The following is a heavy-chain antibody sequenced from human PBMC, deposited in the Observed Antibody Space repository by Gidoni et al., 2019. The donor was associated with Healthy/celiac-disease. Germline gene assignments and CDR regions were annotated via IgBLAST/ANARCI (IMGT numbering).Heavy chain of an antibody. CDR1: GYTFTSYY. Sequence: QVQLVQSGAEVKKPGASVKVSCKASGYTFTSYYMHWVRQAPGQGLEWMGIINPSGGSTSYAQKFQGRVTMTRDTSTSTVYMELSSLRSEDTAVYYCARGGYCGGDCTRVFDYWGQGTLVTVSS. CDR3: ARGGYCGGDCTRVFDY. V-gene: IGHV1-46*01. D-gene: IGHD2-21*02. J-gene: IGHJ4*02. CDR2: INPSGGST.